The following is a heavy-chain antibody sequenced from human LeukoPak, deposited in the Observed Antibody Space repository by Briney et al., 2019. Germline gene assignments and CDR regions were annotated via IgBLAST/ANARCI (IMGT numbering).Heavy chain of an antibody. CDR2: IYYSGST. CDR1: GGSISSYY. J-gene: IGHJ3*02. CDR3: ARRDDI. Sequence: NPSETLSLTCTVSGGSISSYYCSWIRQPPGKGLEWIGYIYYSGSTNYNPSLKSRVTISVDTSKNQFSLKLSSVTAADTAVYYCARRDDIRGQGTMVTVSS. V-gene: IGHV4-59*08.